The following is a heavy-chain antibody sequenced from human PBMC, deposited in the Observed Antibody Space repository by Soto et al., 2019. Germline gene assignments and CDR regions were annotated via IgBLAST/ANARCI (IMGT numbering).Heavy chain of an antibody. J-gene: IGHJ3*02. CDR3: ARPYSSPAFDI. CDR2: INHSGST. D-gene: IGHD2-15*01. CDR1: GGSFSGYY. Sequence: SETLSLTCAVYGGSFSGYYWSWIPQPPGKGLEWIGEINHSGSTNYNPSLKSRVTISVDTSKNQFSLKLSSVTAADTVVYYCARPYSSPAFDIWGQGTMVTVSS. V-gene: IGHV4-34*01.